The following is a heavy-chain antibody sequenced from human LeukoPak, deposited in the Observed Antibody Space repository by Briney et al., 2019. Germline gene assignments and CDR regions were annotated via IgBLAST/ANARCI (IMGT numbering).Heavy chain of an antibody. J-gene: IGHJ3*02. Sequence: SETLSLTCTVSGGSISSYYWSWIRQPAGKGLEWIGRIYTSGSTNYNPSLKSRVTMSVDTSKNQFSLKLSSVTAADTAVYYCAREVDHQWLDGSDAFDIWGQGTMVTVSS. CDR3: AREVDHQWLDGSDAFDI. V-gene: IGHV4-4*07. CDR2: IYTSGST. D-gene: IGHD6-19*01. CDR1: GGSISSYY.